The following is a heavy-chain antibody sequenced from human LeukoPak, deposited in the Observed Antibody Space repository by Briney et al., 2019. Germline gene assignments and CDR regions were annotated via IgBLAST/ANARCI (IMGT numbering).Heavy chain of an antibody. J-gene: IGHJ4*02. CDR2: INQGGSEK. V-gene: IGHV3-7*01. CDR1: GFTFISYW. Sequence: GGSLRLSCAASGFTFISYWMSWVRQAPWKGLEWVSNINQGGSEKYYVDSVKGRFTISRDNAKNSLYLQMNSLRAEDTAVYYCASNIVGAKDYWGQGTLVTVSS. CDR3: ASNIVGAKDY. D-gene: IGHD1-26*01.